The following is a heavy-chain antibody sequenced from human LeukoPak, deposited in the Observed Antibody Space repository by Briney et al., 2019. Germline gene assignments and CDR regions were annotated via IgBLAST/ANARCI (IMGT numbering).Heavy chain of an antibody. CDR1: GGSISSGGYS. V-gene: IGHV4-39*01. Sequence: PSQTLSLTCTVSGGSISSGGYSWGWIRQPPGKGLEWIGSIYYSGNTYYNPSLKSRLTISVDTSKNQFSLRLSSVTAADTAVYYCARSDTAMVRWDYYYGMDVWGQGTTVTVSS. D-gene: IGHD5-18*01. CDR3: ARSDTAMVRWDYYYGMDV. J-gene: IGHJ6*02. CDR2: IYYSGNT.